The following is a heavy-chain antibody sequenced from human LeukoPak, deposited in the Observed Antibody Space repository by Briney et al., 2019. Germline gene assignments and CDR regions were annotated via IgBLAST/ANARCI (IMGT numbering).Heavy chain of an antibody. CDR3: ARVIESEIQLWSRPFDY. D-gene: IGHD5-18*01. Sequence: GGSLRLSCAASGFTFSSYSMNWVRQAPGKGLEWVSSISSSSSYIYYADSVKGRFTISRDNAKNSLYLQMNSLRAEDTAVYYCARVIESEIQLWSRPFDYWGQGTLVTVSS. CDR1: GFTFSSYS. J-gene: IGHJ4*02. V-gene: IGHV3-21*01. CDR2: ISSSSSYI.